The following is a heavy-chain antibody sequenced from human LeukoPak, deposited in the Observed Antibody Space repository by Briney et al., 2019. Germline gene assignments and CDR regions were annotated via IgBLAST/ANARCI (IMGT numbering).Heavy chain of an antibody. CDR2: ISYSGST. CDR1: GGSISSGGYY. V-gene: IGHV4-31*03. D-gene: IGHD3-9*01. J-gene: IGHJ4*02. Sequence: SETLSLTCTVSGGSISSGGYYWSWIRQHPGKGLEWIGYISYSGSTYCNPSLKSRVTISVDTSKNQFSLKLSSVTAADTAVYYCARAPDWFISYYFDYWGQGTLVTVSS. CDR3: ARAPDWFISYYFDY.